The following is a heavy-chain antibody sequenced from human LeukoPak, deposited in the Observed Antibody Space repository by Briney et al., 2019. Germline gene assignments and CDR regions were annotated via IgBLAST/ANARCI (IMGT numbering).Heavy chain of an antibody. D-gene: IGHD3-3*01. CDR2: IYSGGST. Sequence: GGSLRLSCAASGFTVSSKYMSWVRQAPGKGLEWVSVIYSGGSTYYADSVKGRFTISRDNSKNTLYLQMNSLRAEDTAVYYCASLTYYDFWSGSYPNDYWGQATLVTVSS. J-gene: IGHJ4*02. CDR3: ASLTYYDFWSGSYPNDY. V-gene: IGHV3-66*02. CDR1: GFTVSSKY.